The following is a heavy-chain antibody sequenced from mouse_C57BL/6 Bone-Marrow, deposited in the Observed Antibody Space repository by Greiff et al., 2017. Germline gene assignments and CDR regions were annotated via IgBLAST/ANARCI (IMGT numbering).Heavy chain of an antibody. CDR2: ISSGGSYT. J-gene: IGHJ2*01. Sequence: EVKLVESGGDLVKPGGSLKLSCAASGFTFSSYGMSWVRQTPDKRLEWVATISSGGSYTYYPDSVKGRFTISRDNAKNTLYLQMSSLKSEDTAMYYCARPSKGYWGQGTTLTVSS. CDR3: ARPSKGY. V-gene: IGHV5-6*02. CDR1: GFTFSSYG.